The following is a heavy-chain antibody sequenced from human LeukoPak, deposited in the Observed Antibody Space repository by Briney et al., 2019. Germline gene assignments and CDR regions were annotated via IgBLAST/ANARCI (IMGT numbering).Heavy chain of an antibody. V-gene: IGHV3-7*01. CDR2: IKHDGSEQ. J-gene: IGHJ4*02. CDR3: ARDKYGAYSDF. CDR1: GFTFSSYW. Sequence: GGSLRLSREASGFTFSSYWMDWVRQAPGKGLEWVANIKHDGSEQYYVDSVKGRFTISRDNGRSLLYLQMNSLRVEDTAVYYCARDKYGAYSDFWGQGTLVTVSS. D-gene: IGHD4-17*01.